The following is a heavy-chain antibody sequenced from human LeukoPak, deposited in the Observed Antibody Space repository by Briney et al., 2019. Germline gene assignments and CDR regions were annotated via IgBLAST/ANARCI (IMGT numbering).Heavy chain of an antibody. CDR1: GGSISGYY. CDR2: VYTSGST. J-gene: IGHJ3*02. D-gene: IGHD1-7*01. CDR3: ARLITGTTTAFDI. V-gene: IGHV4-4*07. Sequence: PSETLSLTCTVSGGSISGYYWSWIRQPAGKGLEWIGRVYTSGSTHYNPSLKSRVTMSVDTSKNHFSLKLSSVTAADTAVYYCARLITGTTTAFDIWGQGTMVTVSS.